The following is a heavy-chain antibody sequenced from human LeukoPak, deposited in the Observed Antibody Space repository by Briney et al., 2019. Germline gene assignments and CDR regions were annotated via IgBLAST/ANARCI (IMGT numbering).Heavy chain of an antibody. Sequence: VAAVTVSFTGSGYAFTTYGISWVRDGPGQGQGRMGWISAYNGNINYAQKLQGRVTMTTDTSTSTAYMELRSLRSDDTAVYYCARIAYCGGDCYTTYFDYWGQGTLVTVS. V-gene: IGHV1-18*01. D-gene: IGHD2-21*01. CDR3: ARIAYCGGDCYTTYFDY. J-gene: IGHJ4*02. CDR2: ISAYNGNI. CDR1: GYAFTTYG.